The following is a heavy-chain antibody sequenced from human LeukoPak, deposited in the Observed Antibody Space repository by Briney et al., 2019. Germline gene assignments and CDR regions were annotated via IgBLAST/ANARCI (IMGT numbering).Heavy chain of an antibody. Sequence: PEGSLRLSCAASGFTFSSYAMSWVRQAPGKGLEWVSAISGSGGNTYYADSVKGRFTISRDNSKNMLYLQMNSLRAEDTAVYYCAKGPVIPAATYYFDYWGQGTLVTVSS. V-gene: IGHV3-23*01. CDR2: ISGSGGNT. CDR1: GFTFSSYA. CDR3: AKGPVIPAATYYFDY. D-gene: IGHD2-2*01. J-gene: IGHJ4*02.